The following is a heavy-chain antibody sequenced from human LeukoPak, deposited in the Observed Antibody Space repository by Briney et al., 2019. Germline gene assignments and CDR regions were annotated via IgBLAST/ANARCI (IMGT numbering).Heavy chain of an antibody. V-gene: IGHV3-33*06. CDR2: IWYDGSDK. CDR1: GFTFSSYG. Sequence: GRSLRLSCAASGFTFSSYGMHWVRQAPGKGLEWVAVIWYDGSDKYYADSVKGRFTISRDNSKNTLYLQMNSLRAEDTAVYYCAKDDEVEAVSGSFDYWGQGTLVTVSS. J-gene: IGHJ4*02. CDR3: AKDDEVEAVSGSFDY. D-gene: IGHD6-19*01.